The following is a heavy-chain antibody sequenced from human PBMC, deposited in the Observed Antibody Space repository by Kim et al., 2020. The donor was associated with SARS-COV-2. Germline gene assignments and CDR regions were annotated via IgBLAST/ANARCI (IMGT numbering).Heavy chain of an antibody. Sequence: SVKVSCKASGGTFSTYAIIWVRQAPGQGLEWMGGTTPISGTASYAQKFRDRVTITADESTSTAYMELSSLRSEDTAVFYCAIRPIWGSWFDPWGQGTLV. CDR1: GGTFSTYA. D-gene: IGHD3-16*01. V-gene: IGHV1-69*13. CDR3: AIRPIWGSWFDP. CDR2: TTPISGTA. J-gene: IGHJ5*02.